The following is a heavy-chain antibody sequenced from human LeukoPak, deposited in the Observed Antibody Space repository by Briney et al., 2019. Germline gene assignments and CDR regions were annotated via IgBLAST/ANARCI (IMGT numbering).Heavy chain of an antibody. J-gene: IGHJ4*02. CDR2: IYYRGTT. D-gene: IGHD6-6*01. CDR3: ASTHKVSYYFDY. Sequence: PETLSLTCTVSGGSISRSSYYWGWVRQPPGKGLEWIGYIYYRGTTNYNPSLKSRVTISVDTSNDQFSLKLTSVTAADTAVYYCASTHKVSYYFDYWGQGTLVTVSS. CDR1: GGSISRSSYY. V-gene: IGHV4-61*05.